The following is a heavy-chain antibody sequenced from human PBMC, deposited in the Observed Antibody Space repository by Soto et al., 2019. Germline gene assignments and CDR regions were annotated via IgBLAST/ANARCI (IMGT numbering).Heavy chain of an antibody. CDR2: IIPIFGAA. V-gene: IGHV1-69*01. CDR3: ARTGEQHCTDTSCYAYYYYGLDV. D-gene: IGHD2-2*01. Sequence: QVRLVQSGAEVKRPESSVKVSCKASGGTFSNYAITWVRKAPGQGLEGRGGIIPIFGAANYAQKVQGRVTFTAYESSRTAYMELSSLRSEDTAVYYWARTGEQHCTDTSCYAYYYYGLDVWGQGTTVTVSS. J-gene: IGHJ6*02. CDR1: GGTFSNYA.